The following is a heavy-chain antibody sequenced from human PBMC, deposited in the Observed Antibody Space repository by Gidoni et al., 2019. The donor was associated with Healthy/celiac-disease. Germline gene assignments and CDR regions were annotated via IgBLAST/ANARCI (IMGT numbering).Heavy chain of an antibody. CDR3: ARDVRDGYTTLYYFDY. D-gene: IGHD5-12*01. Sequence: EVQLVESGGGLVQPGGSLRLSCAASGFTVSRNYMSWVRQAPGKGLEWVSVIYSGGSTYYADSVKGRFTISRDNSKNTLYLQMNSLRAEDTAVYYCARDVRDGYTTLYYFDYWGQGTLVTVSS. CDR1: GFTVSRNY. V-gene: IGHV3-66*02. CDR2: IYSGGST. J-gene: IGHJ4*02.